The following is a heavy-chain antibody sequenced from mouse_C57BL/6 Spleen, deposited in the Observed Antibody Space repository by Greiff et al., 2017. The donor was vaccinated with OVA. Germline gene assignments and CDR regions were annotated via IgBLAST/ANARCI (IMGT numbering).Heavy chain of an antibody. CDR1: GYTFTDYE. D-gene: IGHD1-1*01. J-gene: IGHJ4*01. CDR2: IDPETGGT. Sequence: VQLQQSGAELVRPGASVTLSCKASGYTFTDYEMHWVKQTPVHGLEWIGAIDPETGGTAYNQKFKGKAILTADKSSSTAYMELRSLTSEDSAVYYCTRPYGSHYYAMDYWGQGTSVTVSS. V-gene: IGHV1-15*01. CDR3: TRPYGSHYYAMDY.